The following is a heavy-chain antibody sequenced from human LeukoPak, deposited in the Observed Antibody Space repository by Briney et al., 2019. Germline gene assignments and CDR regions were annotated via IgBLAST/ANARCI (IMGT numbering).Heavy chain of an antibody. CDR2: ISSSSSTI. V-gene: IGHV3-48*01. D-gene: IGHD3-10*01. CDR1: GFTFSKYS. J-gene: IGHJ4*02. CDR3: AKVGDYYGSGKYSNFDY. Sequence: GRSLRLSCAASGFTFSKYSMNWVRQAPGKGLEWVSYISSSSSTIYYADSVKGRFTISRDNSKNTLYLQMSSLRAEDTAVYYCAKVGDYYGSGKYSNFDYWGQGTLVTVSS.